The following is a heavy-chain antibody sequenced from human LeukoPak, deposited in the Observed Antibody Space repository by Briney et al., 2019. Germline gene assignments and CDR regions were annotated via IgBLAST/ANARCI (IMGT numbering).Heavy chain of an antibody. D-gene: IGHD3-10*01. Sequence: VASVKVSCKASGYTFTSYYMHWVRQAPGQGLEWMGIINPSGGSTSYAQKFQGRVTMTRDTSTSTVYMELSSLRSEDTAVYYCARDSAPYYYGSAIYYFDYWGQGTLVTVSS. CDR3: ARDSAPYYYGSAIYYFDY. V-gene: IGHV1-46*01. CDR2: INPSGGST. CDR1: GYTFTSYY. J-gene: IGHJ4*02.